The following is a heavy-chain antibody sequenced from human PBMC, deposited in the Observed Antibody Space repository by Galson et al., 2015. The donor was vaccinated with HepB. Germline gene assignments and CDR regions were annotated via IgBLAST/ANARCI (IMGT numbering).Heavy chain of an antibody. CDR2: VDWDGTSA. V-gene: IGHV3-74*01. CDR1: GFTFRSHW. D-gene: IGHD5/OR15-5a*01. CDR3: VRDRGYCVNGVCQGPQYDY. J-gene: IGHJ4*02. Sequence: SLRLSCAASGFTFRSHWLHWVHQGPGKGLEWVSRVDWDGTSADYADSVKGRFTISRDNARETVSLQMSSLRAEDTGIYYCVRDRGYCVNGVCQGPQYDYWGQGTLVTVSS.